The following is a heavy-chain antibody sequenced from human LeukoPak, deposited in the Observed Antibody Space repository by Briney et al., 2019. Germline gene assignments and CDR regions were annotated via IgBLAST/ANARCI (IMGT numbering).Heavy chain of an antibody. CDR2: IYYSGST. CDR3: ARDLTAHDAFDI. V-gene: IGHV4-30-4*08. Sequence: SETLSLTCTVSGGSISSSNYYWGWIRQPPGKGLEWIGYIYYSGSTYYNPSLKSRVTISVDTSKNQFSLKLSSVTAADTAVYYCARDLTAHDAFDIWGQGTMVTVSS. CDR1: GGSISSSNYY. J-gene: IGHJ3*02. D-gene: IGHD4/OR15-4a*01.